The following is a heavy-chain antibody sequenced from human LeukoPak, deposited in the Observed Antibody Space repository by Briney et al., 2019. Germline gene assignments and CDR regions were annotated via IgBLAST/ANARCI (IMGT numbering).Heavy chain of an antibody. J-gene: IGHJ6*04. CDR3: AKARGLYCSSTSCYDCDV. V-gene: IGHV1-2*02. Sequence: SVKVSCKASGYTFTAYYIHWVRQAPGQGLEWMGWINPNSGGTNYAQKFQGRVTLTRDTSITTAYMEPNRLRSDDTAVYYCAKARGLYCSSTSCYDCDVWGKGTTVTVSS. CDR2: INPNSGGT. CDR1: GYTFTAYY. D-gene: IGHD2-2*01.